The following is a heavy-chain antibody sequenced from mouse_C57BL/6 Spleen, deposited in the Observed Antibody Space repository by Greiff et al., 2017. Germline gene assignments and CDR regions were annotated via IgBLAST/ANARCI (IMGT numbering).Heavy chain of an antibody. D-gene: IGHD3-2*02. CDR2: INPNNGGT. V-gene: IGHV1-22*01. CDR1: GYTFTDYN. Sequence: EVQLQQSGPELVKPGASVKMSCKASGYTFTDYNMHWVKQSHGKSLEWIGYINPNNGGTSYNQKFKGKATLTVNKSSSTAYMELRSLTSEDSAVYYCARGGTAQVPYAMDYWGQGTSVTVSS. CDR3: ARGGTAQVPYAMDY. J-gene: IGHJ4*01.